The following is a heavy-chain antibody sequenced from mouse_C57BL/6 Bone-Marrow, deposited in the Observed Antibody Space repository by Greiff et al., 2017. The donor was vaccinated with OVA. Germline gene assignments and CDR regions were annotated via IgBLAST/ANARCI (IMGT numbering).Heavy chain of an antibody. CDR3: ASPDREAWFAY. V-gene: IGHV14-2*01. CDR1: GFNIKDYY. Sequence: EVQLQQSGAELVKPGASVKLSCTASGFNIKDYYMHWVKQRTEQGLEWIGRIDPEDGGTKYAPKFQGKATITADTSSNTAYLQLSSLTSEDTAVYYCASPDREAWFAYWGQGTLVTVSA. D-gene: IGHD2-14*01. J-gene: IGHJ3*01. CDR2: IDPEDGGT.